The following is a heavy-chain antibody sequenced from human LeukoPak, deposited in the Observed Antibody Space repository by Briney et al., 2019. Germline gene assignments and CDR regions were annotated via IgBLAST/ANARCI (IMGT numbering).Heavy chain of an antibody. J-gene: IGHJ4*02. Sequence: GGSLRLPCAASGFTFDDYAMHWVRQAPGKGLEWVSGISWNSGSIGYADSVKGRFTISRDNAKNSLYLQMNSLRAEDTALYYCAKAPDYSNGDYWGQGTLVTVSS. CDR2: ISWNSGSI. CDR1: GFTFDDYA. D-gene: IGHD4-4*01. V-gene: IGHV3-9*01. CDR3: AKAPDYSNGDY.